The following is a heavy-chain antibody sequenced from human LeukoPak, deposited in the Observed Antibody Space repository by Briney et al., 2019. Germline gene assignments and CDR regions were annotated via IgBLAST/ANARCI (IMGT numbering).Heavy chain of an antibody. CDR3: AKDRDTVTTVGGVFDY. Sequence: GGSLRLSCAASGFTFDDYVMHWVRQAPGKGLEWVSLISGDGGSTYYVDSVKGRFTISRDNSKNSLYLQMNSLRTEDTALFYCAKDRDTVTTVGGVFDYWGQGTLVTVSS. CDR2: ISGDGGST. D-gene: IGHD4-17*01. J-gene: IGHJ4*02. V-gene: IGHV3-43*02. CDR1: GFTFDDYV.